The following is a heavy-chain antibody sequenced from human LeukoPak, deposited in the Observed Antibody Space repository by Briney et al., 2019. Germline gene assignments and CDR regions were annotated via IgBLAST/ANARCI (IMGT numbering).Heavy chain of an antibody. CDR2: IYYSGST. CDR3: ARRSYCSSTSCYGGIDY. Sequence: PSETLSLTCTVSGGSISSSSYYWGWIRQPPGKGLEWIGSIYYSGSTYYNPSLKSRVTISVDTSKNQFSLKLSSVTAADTAVYYCARRSYCSSTSCYGGIDYWGQGTLVTVSS. V-gene: IGHV4-39*01. D-gene: IGHD2-2*01. J-gene: IGHJ4*02. CDR1: GGSISSSSYY.